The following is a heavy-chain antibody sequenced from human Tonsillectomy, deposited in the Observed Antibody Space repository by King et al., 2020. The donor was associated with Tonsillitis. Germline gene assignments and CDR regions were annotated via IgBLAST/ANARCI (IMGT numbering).Heavy chain of an antibody. V-gene: IGHV3-23*03. CDR2: IYYGGSST. CDR1: GFTFSSYA. CDR3: AKVFYYGMDV. Sequence: VQLVESGGGLVQPGGSLRLSCAASGFTFSSYAMTWVRQAPGKGLEWVSVIYYGGSSTYYADSVKGLFTISRDNTKNTLYLQMNSLGAEDTAVYYCAKVFYYGMDVWGQGTTVTVSS. J-gene: IGHJ6*02.